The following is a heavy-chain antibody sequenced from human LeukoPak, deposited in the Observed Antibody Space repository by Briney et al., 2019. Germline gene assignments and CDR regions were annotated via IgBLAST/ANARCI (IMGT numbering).Heavy chain of an antibody. D-gene: IGHD3-10*01. CDR2: IRYDASNK. Sequence: GGSLRLSCAASGFTFSSYGIHWVRQAPGKGLEWVAFIRYDASNKYYADSVKGRFTISRDNSKNTLCLQMNSLRAEDTAVYYCAKRLLWFGEFDSFDYWGQGTLVTVSS. V-gene: IGHV3-30*02. CDR1: GFTFSSYG. J-gene: IGHJ4*02. CDR3: AKRLLWFGEFDSFDY.